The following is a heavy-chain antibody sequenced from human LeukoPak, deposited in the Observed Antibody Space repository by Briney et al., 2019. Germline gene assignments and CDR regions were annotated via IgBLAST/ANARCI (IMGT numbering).Heavy chain of an antibody. D-gene: IGHD3-10*01. Sequence: ASVKVSCKASGYTFTTYYMHWVRQAPGQGLEWMGIINPSGGSTSYAQKFQGRVTMTRDRSTSTVYMELSSLRSEDTAVYYCASTGRGGSGSYYTAPFDYWGQGTLVTVSS. CDR2: INPSGGST. CDR3: ASTGRGGSGSYYTAPFDY. CDR1: GYTFTTYY. J-gene: IGHJ4*02. V-gene: IGHV1-46*01.